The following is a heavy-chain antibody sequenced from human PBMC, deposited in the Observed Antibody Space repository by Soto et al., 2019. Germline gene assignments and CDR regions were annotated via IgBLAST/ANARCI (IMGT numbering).Heavy chain of an antibody. D-gene: IGHD3-10*01. Sequence: QVQLVQSGAEVKKPGASVKVSCKASGYTFTSYGISWVRQAPGQGLEWMGWISTYNGNTKYAQKLQGRVTMTTDTSKRTAYMELRRLRSDDTAGFYCAREMVRGVGSDYWGQGTLVTVSS. CDR2: ISTYNGNT. CDR1: GYTFTSYG. J-gene: IGHJ4*02. CDR3: AREMVRGVGSDY. V-gene: IGHV1-18*01.